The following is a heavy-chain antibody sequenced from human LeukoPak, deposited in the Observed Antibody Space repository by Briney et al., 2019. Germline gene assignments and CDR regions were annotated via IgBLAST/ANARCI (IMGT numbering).Heavy chain of an antibody. V-gene: IGHV3-74*01. Sequence: PGRSLRLSCAASGFTFSNYWMYWVRQSPGKGLVWVSRINSDESSTSYADSVKGRFTISRDNTKNTLYLQMNSLRAEDTAVYYCARGDPERGVWYFDLWGRGTLVTVSS. CDR3: ARGDPERGVWYFDL. CDR2: INSDESST. D-gene: IGHD1-14*01. J-gene: IGHJ2*01. CDR1: GFTFSNYW.